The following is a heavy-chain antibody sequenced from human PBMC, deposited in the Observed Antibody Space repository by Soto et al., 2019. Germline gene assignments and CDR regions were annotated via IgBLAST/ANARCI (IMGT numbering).Heavy chain of an antibody. Sequence: SETLSLTCTVSGGSISSSSYYWGWIRQPPGKGLEWIGSIYYSGSTYYNPSLKSRGTISVDTSKNQFSLKLSSVTAADTAVYYCARHVASVAAGPYPLFDYWGQGTLATVS. CDR2: IYYSGST. CDR1: GGSISSSSYY. CDR3: ARHVASVAAGPYPLFDY. J-gene: IGHJ4*02. D-gene: IGHD6-6*01. V-gene: IGHV4-39*01.